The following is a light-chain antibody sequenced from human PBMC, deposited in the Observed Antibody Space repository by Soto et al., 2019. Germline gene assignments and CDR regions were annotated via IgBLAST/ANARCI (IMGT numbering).Light chain of an antibody. CDR3: QSYDSSLSGVV. Sequence: QPVLTQPPSVSGAPGQRVTISCTGSSSNIGAGYDVHWYQQLPGTAPKLLIYGNSNRPSGVPDRFSGSKPGTSASLAITGLQAEDEADYYCQSYDSSLSGVVFGGGTQLTVL. J-gene: IGLJ2*01. CDR1: SSNIGAGYD. CDR2: GNS. V-gene: IGLV1-40*01.